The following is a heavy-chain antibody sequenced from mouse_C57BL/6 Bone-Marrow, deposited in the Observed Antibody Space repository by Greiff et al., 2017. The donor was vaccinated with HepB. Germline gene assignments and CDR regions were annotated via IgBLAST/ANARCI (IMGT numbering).Heavy chain of an antibody. J-gene: IGHJ2*01. D-gene: IGHD3-2*02. CDR3: VRGLDSSGYGDDY. Sequence: EVMLVESGGGLVQPKGSLKLSCAASGFSFNTYAMNWVRQAPGKGLEWVARIRSKSNNYATYYADSVKDRFTISRDDSESMLYLQINNLKTEDTAMYYCVRGLDSSGYGDDYWGQGTTLTVSS. CDR1: GFSFNTYA. CDR2: IRSKSNNYAT. V-gene: IGHV10-1*01.